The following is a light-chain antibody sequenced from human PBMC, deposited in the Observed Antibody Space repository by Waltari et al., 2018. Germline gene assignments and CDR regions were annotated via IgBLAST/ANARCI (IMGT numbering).Light chain of an antibody. CDR3: SSYISSSTLEL. Sequence: HSALTQPASVSGSPGQSITISCTGTSSDVGGYNYVSWYQPHPGKAPKLMIYDVSNRPSGVSKRFSGSKSGNTAALTISGLQAEDEAEYYCSSYISSSTLELFGGGTSLTVL. CDR2: DVS. J-gene: IGLJ2*01. V-gene: IGLV2-14*03. CDR1: SSDVGGYNY.